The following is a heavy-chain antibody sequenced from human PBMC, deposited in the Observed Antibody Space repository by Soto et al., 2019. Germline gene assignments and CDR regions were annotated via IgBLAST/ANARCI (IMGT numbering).Heavy chain of an antibody. Sequence: AGSLGLCCAASRFTFCSYAMSWFRQAPGKGLEWVSAISGSGGSTYYADSVKGRFTISRDNSKNTLYLQMNSLRAEDTAVYYCAKILGIIAAAGTSYYYYGMDVWGQGTTVTVSS. CDR2: ISGSGGST. CDR3: AKILGIIAAAGTSYYYYGMDV. V-gene: IGHV3-23*01. D-gene: IGHD6-13*01. CDR1: RFTFCSYA. J-gene: IGHJ6*02.